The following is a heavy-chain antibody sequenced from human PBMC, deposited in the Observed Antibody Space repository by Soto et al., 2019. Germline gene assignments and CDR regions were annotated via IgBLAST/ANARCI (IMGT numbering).Heavy chain of an antibody. CDR1: GFTFSSYW. J-gene: IGHJ4*02. V-gene: IGHV3-74*01. Sequence: EVQLVESGGGLVQPGGSLRLSCAASGFTFSSYWMHWVRQAPGKGLVWVSRINSDGSSTTYADSVKGRFTISRDNAKNALYLQLNSLRAEDTAVYYCARDQGYCSGGSCYVAGYWGQGPLVTVSS. CDR2: INSDGSST. D-gene: IGHD2-15*01. CDR3: ARDQGYCSGGSCYVAGY.